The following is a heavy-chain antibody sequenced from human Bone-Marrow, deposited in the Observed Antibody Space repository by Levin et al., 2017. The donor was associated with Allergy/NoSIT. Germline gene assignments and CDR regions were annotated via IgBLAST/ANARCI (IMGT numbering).Heavy chain of an antibody. CDR2: ISGDGITT. J-gene: IGHJ4*02. Sequence: GESLKISCAASGVPFSGYWMHWVRQAPGKGLMWVSRISGDGITTHYADSVKGRFTISRDNAKNTLYLQMNSLRADDTAVYYCTRAPFGGFDYWGQGTLVTVSS. CDR1: GVPFSGYW. V-gene: IGHV3-74*01. D-gene: IGHD4-23*01. CDR3: TRAPFGGFDY.